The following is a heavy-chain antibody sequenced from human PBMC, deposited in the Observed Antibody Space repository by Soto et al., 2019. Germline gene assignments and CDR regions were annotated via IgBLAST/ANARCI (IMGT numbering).Heavy chain of an antibody. D-gene: IGHD3-16*02. CDR2: INAGNGNT. CDR3: AGSPSNTPSKYRKAPFVT. J-gene: IGHJ3*02. Sequence: QKFEWMGWINAGNGNTKYSQKFQGRVTITRDTSASTAYMELSSLRSEDTAVYYCAGSPSNTPSKYRKAPFVTWAAGTMVPVS. V-gene: IGHV1-3*01.